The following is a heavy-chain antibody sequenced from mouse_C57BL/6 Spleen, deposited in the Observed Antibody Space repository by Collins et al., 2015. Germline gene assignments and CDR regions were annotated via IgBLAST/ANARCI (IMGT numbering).Heavy chain of an antibody. Sequence: QVQLQQPGAELVKPGASVKLSCKASGYTFTSYWMHWVKQRPGQGLEWIGMIHPNSGSTNYNEKFKSKATLTVDKSSSTAYMQLSSLTSEDSAVYYCARGEANWVYFDYWGQGTTLTVSS. CDR1: GYTFTSYW. D-gene: IGHD4-1*01. CDR2: IHPNSGST. CDR3: ARGEANWVYFDY. J-gene: IGHJ2*01. V-gene: IGHV1-64*01.